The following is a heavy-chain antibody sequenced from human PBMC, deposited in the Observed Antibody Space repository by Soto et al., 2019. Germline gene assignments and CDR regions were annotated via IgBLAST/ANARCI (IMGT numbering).Heavy chain of an antibody. CDR3: AKEGGIVGAPHDAFDI. D-gene: IGHD1-26*01. V-gene: IGHV3-30*18. CDR1: GFTFSSYG. CDR2: ISYDGSNK. Sequence: QVQLVESGGGVVQPGRSLRLSCAASGFTFSSYGMHWVRQAPGKGLEWVAVISYDGSNKYYADSVKGRFTISRDNSKNTLYLQMNSLRAEDTAVYYWAKEGGIVGAPHDAFDIWGQGTMVTVSS. J-gene: IGHJ3*02.